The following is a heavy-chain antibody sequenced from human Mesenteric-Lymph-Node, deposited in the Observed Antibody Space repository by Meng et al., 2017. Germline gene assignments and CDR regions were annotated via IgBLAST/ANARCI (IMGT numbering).Heavy chain of an antibody. CDR1: GGSISSGGYY. Sequence: PLQVAGPGLVKPSQTLSLTCTVSGGSISSGGYYWSWIRQHPGKGLEWIGYIYYSGSTYYNPSLKSRVTISVDTSKNQFSLKLSSVTAADTAVYYCARVYYYGSGDWYFDLWGRGTLVTVSS. D-gene: IGHD3-10*01. V-gene: IGHV4-31*03. J-gene: IGHJ2*01. CDR2: IYYSGST. CDR3: ARVYYYGSGDWYFDL.